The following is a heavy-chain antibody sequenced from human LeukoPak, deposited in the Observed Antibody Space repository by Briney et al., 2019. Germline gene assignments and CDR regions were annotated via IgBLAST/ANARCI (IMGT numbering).Heavy chain of an antibody. CDR1: GGSISSGTYY. CDR3: ATVGAVAGKYYFDY. D-gene: IGHD6-19*01. J-gene: IGHJ4*02. CDR2: IYNSWST. Sequence: SQTLSLTCTVSGGSISSGTYYWSWIRQPAEKELKWIGRIYNSWSTNYNPYLKSRVTISADTSKNQLSLKLSSVTAADKAVYYCATVGAVAGKYYFDYWGQGTLVTVSS. V-gene: IGHV4-61*02.